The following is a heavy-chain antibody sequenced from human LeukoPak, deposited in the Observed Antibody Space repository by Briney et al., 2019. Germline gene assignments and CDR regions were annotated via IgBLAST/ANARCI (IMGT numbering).Heavy chain of an antibody. D-gene: IGHD3-10*01. CDR1: GFTFDDYG. CDR2: INWNGGST. J-gene: IGHJ3*02. CDR3: ARGQNYYGSGSQTFDI. V-gene: IGHV3-20*04. Sequence: GGSLRLSCAASGFTFDDYGMSWVRQAPGKGLEWVSGINWNGGSTGYADPVKGRFTISRDNAKNSLYLQVSSLRAEDTAWYYCARGQNYYGSGSQTFDIWGQGTMVTVSS.